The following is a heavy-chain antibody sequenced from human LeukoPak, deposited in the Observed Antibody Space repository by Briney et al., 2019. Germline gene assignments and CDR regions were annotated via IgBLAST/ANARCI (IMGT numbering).Heavy chain of an antibody. CDR2: INHSGST. CDR1: GGSFSGYY. Sequence: SETLSLTCAVYGGSFSGYYWSWVRQPPGKGLEWIGEINHSGSTNYNPSLKSRVTISVDTSKNQFSLKLSSVTAADTAVYYCARHARRVVVAATTLGFDYWGQGTLVTVSS. J-gene: IGHJ4*02. D-gene: IGHD2-15*01. CDR3: ARHARRVVVAATTLGFDY. V-gene: IGHV4-34*01.